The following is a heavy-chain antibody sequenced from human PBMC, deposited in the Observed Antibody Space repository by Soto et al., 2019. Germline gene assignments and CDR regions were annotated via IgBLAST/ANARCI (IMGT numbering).Heavy chain of an antibody. D-gene: IGHD3-10*01. Sequence: RLSCAASGFTFSSYAMHWVRQAPGKGLEWVAVISYDGSNKYYADSVKGRFTISRDNSENTLYLQMNSLRAEDTAVYYCARNNYYGSGSYYIPHFDYWGQGTLVTVSS. CDR3: ARNNYYGSGSYYIPHFDY. V-gene: IGHV3-30-3*01. J-gene: IGHJ4*02. CDR1: GFTFSSYA. CDR2: ISYDGSNK.